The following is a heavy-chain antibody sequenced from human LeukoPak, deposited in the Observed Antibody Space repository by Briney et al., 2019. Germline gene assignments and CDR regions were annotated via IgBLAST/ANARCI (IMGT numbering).Heavy chain of an antibody. J-gene: IGHJ4*02. CDR2: INPNSGGT. CDR1: GYTFTGYY. D-gene: IGHD6-13*01. CDR3: ARDTAYSSPNFDY. Sequence: ASVKVSCKASGYTFTGYYMHWVRQAPGQGLEWMGWINPNSGGTNYAQKFQGRVTMTRDTSISTAYMELSRLRSDDTAVYYCARDTAYSSPNFDYWGQETLVTVSS. V-gene: IGHV1-2*02.